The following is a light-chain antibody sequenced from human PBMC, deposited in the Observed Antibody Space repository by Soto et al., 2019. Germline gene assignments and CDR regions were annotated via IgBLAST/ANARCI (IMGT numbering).Light chain of an antibody. CDR1: QSISDT. CDR3: QQYNNWPWT. Sequence: ETVMTQSLATLSVSPGGRATLSCRASQSISDTLAWYQQKPGQAPRLLIHGASTRATGFPARFSGSGSGTDFTLTISSLQSEDIAIYYCQQYNNWPWTFGQGTKADIK. V-gene: IGKV3-15*01. J-gene: IGKJ1*01. CDR2: GAS.